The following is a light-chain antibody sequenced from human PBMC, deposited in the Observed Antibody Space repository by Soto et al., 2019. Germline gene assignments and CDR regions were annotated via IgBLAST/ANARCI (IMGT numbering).Light chain of an antibody. CDR1: TSDVGGYNS. V-gene: IGLV2-8*01. Sequence: QSVLTQPPSASGSPGQSVTISCTGTTSDVGGYNSVSWYQQHPGKAPKVIIYEVTKRPSGVPDRFSGSKSANTSSLTVSGLQAEDDADYYCSSYAGSNNVLFGGGTKLTVL. CDR2: EVT. CDR3: SSYAGSNNVL. J-gene: IGLJ3*02.